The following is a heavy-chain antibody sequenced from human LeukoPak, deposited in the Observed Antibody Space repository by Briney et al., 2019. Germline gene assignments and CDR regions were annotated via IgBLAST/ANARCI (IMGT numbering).Heavy chain of an antibody. D-gene: IGHD2-2*01. Sequence: PGGSLRLSCAASGFTFSSYGMHWVRQAPGKGLEWVAFIRYDGSNKYYADSVKGRFTISRDNSKNTLYLQMNSLRAEDTAVYYCAKDRRPRYCSSTSCYFYWGQGTPVTVSS. V-gene: IGHV3-30*02. CDR3: AKDRRPRYCSSTSCYFY. J-gene: IGHJ4*02. CDR2: IRYDGSNK. CDR1: GFTFSSYG.